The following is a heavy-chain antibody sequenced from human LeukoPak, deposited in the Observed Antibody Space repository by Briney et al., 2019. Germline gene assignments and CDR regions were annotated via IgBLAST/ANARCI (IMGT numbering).Heavy chain of an antibody. D-gene: IGHD3-16*02. V-gene: IGHV4-31*03. Sequence: PSQTLSLTCTVSGGSISSGGYYWSWIRQHPGKGLEWIGYIYYSGSAYYNPSLKSRVTISVDTSKNQFSLKLSSVTAADTAVYYCARHLDDYVWGSYRPSGGAFDIWGQGTMVTVSS. CDR3: ARHLDDYVWGSYRPSGGAFDI. J-gene: IGHJ3*02. CDR2: IYYSGSA. CDR1: GGSISSGGYY.